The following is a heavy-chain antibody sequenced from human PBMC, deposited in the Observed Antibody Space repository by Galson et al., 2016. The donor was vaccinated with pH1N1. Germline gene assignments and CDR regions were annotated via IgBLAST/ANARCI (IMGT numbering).Heavy chain of an antibody. CDR1: GGTFSSYA. CDR2: IIPIFGTA. Sequence: CKASGGTFSSYAINWVRQAPGQGLEWMGGIIPIFGTANYAQKFQGRVTITADESTDTAYVELNSLTSEDTAVYYCARATNYYDNWFDPWGQGTLVTVSS. CDR3: ARATNYYDNWFDP. V-gene: IGHV1-69*01. J-gene: IGHJ5*02. D-gene: IGHD3-10*01.